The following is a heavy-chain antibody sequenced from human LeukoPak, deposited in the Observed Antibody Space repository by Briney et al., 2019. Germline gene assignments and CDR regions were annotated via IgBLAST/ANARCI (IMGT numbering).Heavy chain of an antibody. CDR3: ARGKGYYGSGNWFDP. Sequence: PSETLSLTCTVSGGFISGYYWSWIRQPPGKGLEWIGEINHSGSTNYNPSLKSRVTISVDTSKNQFSLKLSSVTAADTAVYYCARGKGYYGSGNWFDPWGQGTLVTVSS. V-gene: IGHV4-34*01. CDR1: GGFISGYY. J-gene: IGHJ5*02. CDR2: INHSGST. D-gene: IGHD3-10*01.